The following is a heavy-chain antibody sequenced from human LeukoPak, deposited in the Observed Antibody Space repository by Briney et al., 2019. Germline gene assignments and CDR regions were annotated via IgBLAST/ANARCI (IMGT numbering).Heavy chain of an antibody. J-gene: IGHJ4*02. CDR3: ARGHSYGYCDY. Sequence: ASVKVSCKAFGYTFTSNYMHWVRQAPGQGLEWMGIINPSGGSTSYAQKFQGRVTMTRDMSTSTVYMELSSLRSEDTAVYYCARGHSYGYCDYWGQGTLVTVSS. CDR1: GYTFTSNY. V-gene: IGHV1-46*01. CDR2: INPSGGST. D-gene: IGHD5-18*01.